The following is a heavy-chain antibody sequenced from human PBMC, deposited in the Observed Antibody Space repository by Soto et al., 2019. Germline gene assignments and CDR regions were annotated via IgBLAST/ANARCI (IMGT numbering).Heavy chain of an antibody. Sequence: GASVKVSCTDSGYTFTSYGISWVRQAPGQGLEWMGWISAYNGNTNYAQKLQGRVTMTTDTSTSTAYMELRSLRSDDTAVYYCARDPRYCSGGSCYPKYYYYGMDVWGQGTTVTVSS. V-gene: IGHV1-18*01. CDR2: ISAYNGNT. J-gene: IGHJ6*02. D-gene: IGHD2-15*01. CDR3: ARDPRYCSGGSCYPKYYYYGMDV. CDR1: GYTFTSYG.